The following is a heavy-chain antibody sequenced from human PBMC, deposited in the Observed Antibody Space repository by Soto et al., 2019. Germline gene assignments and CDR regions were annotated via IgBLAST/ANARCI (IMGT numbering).Heavy chain of an antibody. CDR2: IYYSGST. CDR3: ARHQTNVDGLRNTIFYSYGMDV. CDR1: GGSISSISYY. D-gene: IGHD3-10*01. V-gene: IGHV4-39*01. J-gene: IGHJ6*02. Sequence: PSETLSLTCSVSGGSISSISYYWVWIRQPPGKGPEWIGSIYYSGSTYYNPSLKSRVTISVDTSKNQFSLKLSSVTAADTAVYYCARHQTNVDGLRNTIFYSYGMDVSGPGIKVT.